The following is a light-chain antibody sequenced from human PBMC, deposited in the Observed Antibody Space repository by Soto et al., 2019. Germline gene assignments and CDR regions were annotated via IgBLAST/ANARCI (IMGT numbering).Light chain of an antibody. J-gene: IGLJ2*01. V-gene: IGLV2-23*02. Sequence: QSALAQPASVSGSPGQSITISCTGTSSDVGSYDLVSWYQQEPGKAPKLMIYAVSKRPSGVSTRFSGSKSGNTASLTISGLQAEDEADYYCCSYAGSTTLVVFGGGTKLTVL. CDR2: AVS. CDR3: CSYAGSTTLVV. CDR1: SSDVGSYDL.